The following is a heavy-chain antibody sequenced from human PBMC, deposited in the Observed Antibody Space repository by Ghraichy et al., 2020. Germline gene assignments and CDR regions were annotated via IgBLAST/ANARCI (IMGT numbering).Heavy chain of an antibody. J-gene: IGHJ4*02. CDR1: GFTFGNHG. CDR2: INYRGDSK. CDR3: AIDPSMYGYCPGDCPADY. D-gene: IGHD2-21*02. V-gene: IGHV3-23*01. Sequence: GGSLRLSCAASGFTFGNHGMTWVRQAPGKGLEWVSTINYRGDSKHYGDSVRGRFTISRDNSNNILSLQIDSLRVDDTAIYYCAIDPSMYGYCPGDCPADYWGQGTLVTVSS.